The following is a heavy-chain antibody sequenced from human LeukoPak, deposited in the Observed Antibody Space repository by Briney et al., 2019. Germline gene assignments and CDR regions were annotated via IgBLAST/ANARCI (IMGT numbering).Heavy chain of an antibody. D-gene: IGHD2-8*01. CDR3: ARTKPFDY. Sequence: AGGSLRLSCAASGFTFSTYIMNWVRQAPGKGLEWVSSISSSSSYVYYADSVKGRFTISRDNAKNSLYLQMNSLRAEDTAVYYCARTKPFDYWGQGTLVTVSS. J-gene: IGHJ4*02. CDR2: ISSSSSYV. CDR1: GFTFSTYI. V-gene: IGHV3-21*01.